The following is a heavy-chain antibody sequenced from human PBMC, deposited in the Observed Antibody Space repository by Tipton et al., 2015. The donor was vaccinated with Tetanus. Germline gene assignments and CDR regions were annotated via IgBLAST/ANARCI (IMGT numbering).Heavy chain of an antibody. CDR3: ARALPLDCTTGVCYSPYFDS. D-gene: IGHD2-8*01. V-gene: IGHV4-31*03. J-gene: IGHJ4*02. Sequence: TLSLTCTVSGGSINTGDFLWTWIRQHPRTGLEWIGYISNRGNSYSNPSLKGRVSLSVDKSASQFSLRLTSVTSADSAVYYCARALPLDCTTGVCYSPYFDSWGRGTLLTVSS. CDR2: ISNRGNS. CDR1: GGSINTGDFL.